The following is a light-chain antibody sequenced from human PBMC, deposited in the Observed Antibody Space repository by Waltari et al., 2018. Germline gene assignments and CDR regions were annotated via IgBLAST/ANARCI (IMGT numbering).Light chain of an antibody. J-gene: IGLJ3*02. CDR3: CSYADSSTLV. CDR2: DGS. V-gene: IGLV2-23*01. Sequence: QSALPQPASVSGFPGQSITISCTGTSSDVGSYNLVSWYQQYPGKAPKLMIYDGSKRPSGVSNRLSGSKSGNTASLTISGLQAEDEADYYCCSYADSSTLVFGGGTKLTVL. CDR1: SSDVGSYNL.